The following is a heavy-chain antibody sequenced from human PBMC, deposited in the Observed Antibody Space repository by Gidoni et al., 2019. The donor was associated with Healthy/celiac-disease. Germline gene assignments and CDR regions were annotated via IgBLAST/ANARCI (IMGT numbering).Heavy chain of an antibody. CDR1: GYTFTGYY. J-gene: IGHJ4*02. Sequence: QVQLVQSGAEVKKPGASVKVSCKASGYTFTGYYMHWVRQAPGQGLEWMGWINPNSGGTNYAQKFQGWVTMTRDTSISTAYMELSRLRSDDTAVYYCARDPDEYSSGWYYFDYWGQGTLVTVSS. V-gene: IGHV1-2*04. CDR2: INPNSGGT. D-gene: IGHD6-19*01. CDR3: ARDPDEYSSGWYYFDY.